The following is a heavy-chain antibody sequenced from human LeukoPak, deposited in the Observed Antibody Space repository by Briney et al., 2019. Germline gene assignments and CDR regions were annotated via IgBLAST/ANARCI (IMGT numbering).Heavy chain of an antibody. D-gene: IGHD5-12*01. CDR2: ISGRTRGT. V-gene: IGHV3-23*01. Sequence: PGGSLRLSCAASGFTFNTNAMSWVRQAPGKGLEWVSAISGRTRGTYYADSVKGRFTISRDNSKSTLYLQMDSLRAEDTAVYYCAKCGNSGCHLIDYWGQGTLVTVSS. CDR1: GFTFNTNA. CDR3: AKCGNSGCHLIDY. J-gene: IGHJ4*02.